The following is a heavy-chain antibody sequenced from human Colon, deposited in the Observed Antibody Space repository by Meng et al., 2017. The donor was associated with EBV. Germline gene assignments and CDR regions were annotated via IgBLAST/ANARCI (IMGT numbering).Heavy chain of an antibody. CDR2: IYYTGST. Sequence: QVRLQLPGPGLWKPSQTLSLTCTVSGGSINSGDYYWSWIRQPPGKGLEWIGYIYYTGSTYYNPSLKSRVTISMDTSKNQFSLRLSSVTAADTAVYYCARNYYFDYWGQGTLVTVSS. V-gene: IGHV4-30-4*01. J-gene: IGHJ4*02. CDR1: GGSINSGDYY. CDR3: ARNYYFDY.